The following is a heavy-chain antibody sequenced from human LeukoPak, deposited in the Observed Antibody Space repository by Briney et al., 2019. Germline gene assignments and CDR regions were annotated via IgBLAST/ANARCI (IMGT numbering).Heavy chain of an antibody. CDR3: AKDQEVIVVVTPLDY. V-gene: IGHV3-23*01. Sequence: GGSLRLSCAASGFTFSSYAMSWVRQAPGKGLEWVSAISGSGGSTYYADSVKGRFTISRDNSKNTLYLQMNSLRAEDTAVYYCAKDQEVIVVVTPLDYWGQGTLVTVSS. CDR1: GFTFSSYA. J-gene: IGHJ4*02. CDR2: ISGSGGST. D-gene: IGHD3-22*01.